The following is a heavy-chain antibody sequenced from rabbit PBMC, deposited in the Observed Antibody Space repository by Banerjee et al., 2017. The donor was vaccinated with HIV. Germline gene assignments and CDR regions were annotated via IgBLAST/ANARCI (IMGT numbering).Heavy chain of an antibody. D-gene: IGHD4-1*01. V-gene: IGHV1S40*01. CDR2: IDTGSSGST. J-gene: IGHJ4*01. Sequence: QSLEESGGGLVKPGGTLTLTCTASGFSFSSTYWVSWVRQAPGKGLEWIACIDTGSSGSTDYASWAKGRFTISKTSSTTVTLQMTSLTAADTATYFCARDLAGVIGWNFNLWGPGTLVTVS. CDR3: ARDLAGVIGWNFNL. CDR1: GFSFSSTYW.